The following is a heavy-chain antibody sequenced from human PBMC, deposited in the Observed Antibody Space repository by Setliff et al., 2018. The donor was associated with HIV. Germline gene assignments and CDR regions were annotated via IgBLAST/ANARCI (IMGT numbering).Heavy chain of an antibody. Sequence: PSETLSLTCTVSGDSISRGGYYWSWIRQHPGGGLDWIGYISYSGSTFYDPSLKSRVTTSLDTSYNQFSLKLNSVTAADTAVYYCATGRLYYYMDVWGKGTTVTVSS. CDR3: ATGRLYYYMDV. J-gene: IGHJ6*03. V-gene: IGHV4-31*03. CDR1: GDSISRGGYY. D-gene: IGHD1-1*01. CDR2: ISYSGST.